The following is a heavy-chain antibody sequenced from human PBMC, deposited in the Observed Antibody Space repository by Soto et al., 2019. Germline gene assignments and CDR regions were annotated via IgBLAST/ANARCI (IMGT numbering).Heavy chain of an antibody. CDR3: ARHQGGYYDTSGYLPLWSLRYFDY. Sequence: ASVKVSCKASGYTFTNYYMHWVRQAPGQGLEWMGVINPSDGSTTYAQKFQGRVTMTRDTSTSTVYMELSSLRSEDTAVYHCARHQGGYYDTSGYLPLWSLRYFDYWGQGPLATVS. V-gene: IGHV1-46*01. J-gene: IGHJ4*02. CDR2: INPSDGST. CDR1: GYTFTNYY. D-gene: IGHD3-22*01.